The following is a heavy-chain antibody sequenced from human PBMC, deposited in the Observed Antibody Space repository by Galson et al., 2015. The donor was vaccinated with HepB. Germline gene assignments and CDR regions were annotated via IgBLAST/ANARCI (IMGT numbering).Heavy chain of an antibody. CDR2: IVVGSGNV. Sequence: SVKVSCKASGFTFTTSAVQWVRQARGQRLEWIGWIVVGSGNVNYAQKFHERVTITRDMSTSTAYMGLSSLRSEDTAVYYCAADRYYFESRGYYYFYWGQGTLVTVSS. V-gene: IGHV1-58*01. CDR1: GFTFTTSA. J-gene: IGHJ4*02. D-gene: IGHD3-22*01. CDR3: AADRYYFESRGYYYFY.